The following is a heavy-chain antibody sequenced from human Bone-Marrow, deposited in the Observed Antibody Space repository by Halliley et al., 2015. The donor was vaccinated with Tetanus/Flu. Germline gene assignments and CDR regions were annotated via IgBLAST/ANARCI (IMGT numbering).Heavy chain of an antibody. J-gene: IGHJ4*02. Sequence: QVQLVQSGAEVKKPGSSVKISCKASGGTFSSSAITWERQAPGQGLEWMGGIIPIFDTANYAQRFQGRVTITADKSTSTDYTELRSLSSEDTAVYYCAACEGSGNYPLADWGQGTLVTVSS. D-gene: IGHD3-10*01. CDR1: GGTFSSSA. CDR3: AACEGSGNYPLAD. V-gene: IGHV1-69*14. CDR2: IIPIFDTA.